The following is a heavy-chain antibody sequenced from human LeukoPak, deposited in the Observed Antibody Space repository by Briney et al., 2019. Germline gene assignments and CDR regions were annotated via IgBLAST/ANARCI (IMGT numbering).Heavy chain of an antibody. CDR3: AVTFCGCDCYQNDNPGSAYSDY. CDR1: GFTFSSYD. D-gene: IGHD2-21*02. J-gene: IGHJ4*02. CDR2: ISYDGGNK. V-gene: IGHV3-30*03. Sequence: PGGSLRLSCAASGFTFSSYDMHWVRQAPSKGLEWVAVISYDGGNKYYADSVRGRFTISRDNSKNTLYLQMNSLRAEDTALYYCAVTFCGCDCYQNDNPGSAYSDYWGQGTLVTVSS.